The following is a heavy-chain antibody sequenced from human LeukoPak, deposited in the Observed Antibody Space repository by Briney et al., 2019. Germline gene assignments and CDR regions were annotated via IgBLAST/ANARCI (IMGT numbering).Heavy chain of an antibody. CDR2: IYYSGST. V-gene: IGHV4-59*01. J-gene: IGHJ3*02. CDR3: ASYPPGITIFGVAGGSFDI. CDR1: GGSISSYY. Sequence: SETLSLTCTVSGGSISSYYWSWIRQPPGKGLEWIGYIYYSGSTNFNPSLRSRVTISVDTSKNQFSLKLSSVTAADTAVYYCASYPPGITIFGVAGGSFDIWGQGTMVTVSS. D-gene: IGHD3-3*01.